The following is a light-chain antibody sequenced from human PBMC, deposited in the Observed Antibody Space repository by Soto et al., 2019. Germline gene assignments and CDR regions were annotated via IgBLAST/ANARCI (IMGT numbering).Light chain of an antibody. CDR3: QQRQNWPPVT. V-gene: IGKV3-11*01. J-gene: IGKJ4*01. Sequence: ETVLTQSPATLSLSPGERATLSCRASQSVSHYLAWYQQKPGQAPRLLIYDASNRATGIPARFSGSGSGTDFTLTISSLEPEDFAVYYCQQRQNWPPVTFGGGTRVEIK. CDR1: QSVSHY. CDR2: DAS.